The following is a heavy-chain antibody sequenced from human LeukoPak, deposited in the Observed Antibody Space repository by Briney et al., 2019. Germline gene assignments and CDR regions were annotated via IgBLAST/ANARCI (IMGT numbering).Heavy chain of an antibody. Sequence: GGSLRLSCAASGFTFSSYGMRWVRQAPGKGLEWVAFIRYDGSNKYYADSVKGRFTISRDNAKNTLYLQMNSLRAEDTAVYYCAKEVIDYGGNSGAFDIWGQRTMVTVS. D-gene: IGHD4-23*01. J-gene: IGHJ3*02. V-gene: IGHV3-30*02. CDR1: GFTFSSYG. CDR3: AKEVIDYGGNSGAFDI. CDR2: IRYDGSNK.